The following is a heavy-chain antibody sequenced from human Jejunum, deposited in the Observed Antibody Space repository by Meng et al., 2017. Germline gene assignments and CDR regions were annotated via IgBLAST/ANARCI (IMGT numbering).Heavy chain of an antibody. J-gene: IGHJ4*02. CDR3: ARIIWSDF. Sequence: EVQRGQSGLVLVQPGGSLRLSCEASGFTFNSYWMHWVRQVPGKGLVWVSRINTDGSRTDYADSVKGRFTISRDNAKNTLYLQMSSLRVDDTAVYYCARIIWSDFWGQGTLVTVSS. CDR2: INTDGSRT. V-gene: IGHV3-74*01. CDR1: GFTFNSYW. D-gene: IGHD3-16*01.